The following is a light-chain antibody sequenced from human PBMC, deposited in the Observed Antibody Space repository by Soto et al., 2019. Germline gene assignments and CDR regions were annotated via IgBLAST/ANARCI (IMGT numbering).Light chain of an antibody. V-gene: IGKV1-5*03. J-gene: IGKJ3*01. Sequence: DIQMTQSPSTLSASVGDRVTITFRASQSISCWLAWYQQKPGKAPPLLLYKASSLESGVPSRFSRSGSGTEFTLTISSLEPDDFALYYSQQSNSYVCTFGHGTKVDIK. CDR2: KAS. CDR3: QQSNSYVCT. CDR1: QSISCW.